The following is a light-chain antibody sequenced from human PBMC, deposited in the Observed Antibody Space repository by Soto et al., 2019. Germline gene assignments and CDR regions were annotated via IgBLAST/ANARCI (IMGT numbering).Light chain of an antibody. CDR1: SSDVGGYNY. J-gene: IGLJ2*01. CDR3: CSYAGSNTLV. CDR2: DVS. Sequence: QSALTQPRSVSGSPGQSVTISCTGTSSDVGGYNYVSWYQQHPGKAPKLMLYDVSKRPSGVPDRFSGSKSDNTASLTISGLQAEDEADYYCCSYAGSNTLVFGGGTKVTVL. V-gene: IGLV2-11*01.